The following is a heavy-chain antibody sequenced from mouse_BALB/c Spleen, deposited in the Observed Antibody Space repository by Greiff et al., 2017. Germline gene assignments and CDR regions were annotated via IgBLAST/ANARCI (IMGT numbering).Heavy chain of an antibody. CDR3: ARDRAYYGNRGFAY. D-gene: IGHD2-10*01. V-gene: IGHV7-3*02. CDR2: IRNKANGYTT. J-gene: IGHJ3*01. CDR1: GFTFTAYS. Sequence: EVQVVESGGGLVQPGGSLRLSCATSGFTFTAYSLSWVRQPPGKALEWLGFIRNKANGYTTEYSASVKGRFTISRDHSQSIRYLQMNTLRAEDSATYYCARDRAYYGNRGFAYGGQGTRVTVS.